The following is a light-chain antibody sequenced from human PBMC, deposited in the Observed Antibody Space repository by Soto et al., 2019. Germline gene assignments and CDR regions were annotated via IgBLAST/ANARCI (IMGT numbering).Light chain of an antibody. Sequence: EIVMTPSLATLSVSPGERVNLSFRASQSVGRKLVWYQQKAGQAPRLLIYGASTRATGIPDRFSASGSGTEFALTISSLQSGDFAVYYCQKYNNWPLNFGGGTKVDIK. CDR1: QSVGRK. V-gene: IGKV3-15*01. CDR3: QKYNNWPLN. J-gene: IGKJ4*01. CDR2: GAS.